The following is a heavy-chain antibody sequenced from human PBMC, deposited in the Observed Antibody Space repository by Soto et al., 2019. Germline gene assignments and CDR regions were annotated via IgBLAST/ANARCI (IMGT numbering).Heavy chain of an antibody. J-gene: IGHJ4*02. Sequence: GGSLRLSCAASGFTFSSYGMHWVRQAPGKGLEWVAVIWYDGSNKYYADSVKGRFTISRDNSKNTLYLQMNSLRAEDTAVYYCARDLWSGYSSGGFDYWGQGTLVTVSS. CDR2: IWYDGSNK. CDR3: ARDLWSGYSSGGFDY. V-gene: IGHV3-33*01. CDR1: GFTFSSYG. D-gene: IGHD6-19*01.